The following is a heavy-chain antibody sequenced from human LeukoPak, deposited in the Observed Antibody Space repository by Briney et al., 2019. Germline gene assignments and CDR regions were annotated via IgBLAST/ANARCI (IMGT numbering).Heavy chain of an antibody. D-gene: IGHD1-26*01. J-gene: IGHJ4*02. V-gene: IGHV1-46*01. Sequence: ASVKVSCKASGYAFTSHFIHWVRQAPGQGLEWMGIINPSGGSTTYAQKFQGGVTMTRDTSTSTVYMELSSLRSEDTAVLYCARSLTPFYSGGHFDFWGQGTRLTVSS. CDR1: GYAFTSHF. CDR3: ARSLTPFYSGGHFDF. CDR2: INPSGGST.